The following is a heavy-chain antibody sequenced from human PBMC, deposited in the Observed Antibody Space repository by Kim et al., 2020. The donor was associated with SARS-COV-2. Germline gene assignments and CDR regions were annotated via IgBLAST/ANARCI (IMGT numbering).Heavy chain of an antibody. CDR2: T. Sequence: TTYSPPFHGKVTISVDKSITTAYLQLSSLKDSDTAIYYCARQMHQDYFDYWGQGTLVTVSS. J-gene: IGHJ4*02. CDR3: ARQMHQDYFDY. V-gene: IGHV5-51*01. D-gene: IGHD2-15*01.